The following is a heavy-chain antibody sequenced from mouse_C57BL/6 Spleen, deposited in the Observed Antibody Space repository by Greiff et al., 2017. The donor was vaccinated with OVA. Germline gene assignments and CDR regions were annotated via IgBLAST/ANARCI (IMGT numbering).Heavy chain of an antibody. V-gene: IGHV5-2*01. CDR2: INSDGGST. CDR3: ARQSRGGCFDV. CDR1: EYEFPSHD. J-gene: IGHJ1*03. Sequence: EVKVVESGGGLVQPGESLKLSCESNEYEFPSHDMSWVRKTPEKRLELVAAINSDGGSTYYPDTMERRFIISRDNTKKTRYLQMSSMRAEDTAVDNWARQSRGGCFDVWGTGTTVTVSS.